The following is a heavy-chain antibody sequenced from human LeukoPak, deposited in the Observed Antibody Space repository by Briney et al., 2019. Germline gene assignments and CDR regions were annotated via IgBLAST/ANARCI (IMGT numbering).Heavy chain of an antibody. Sequence: SETLSLTCTVSGGSISGYYWSWIRLPPGKGLEWIAYIHYSGTTNYNPSLRSRVTISVDTSKNQFSLRVNSVTATDTAVYFCARHDSYALGSHPLDVWGQGTTVIVSS. J-gene: IGHJ6*02. CDR2: IHYSGTT. CDR3: ARHDSYALGSHPLDV. D-gene: IGHD3-10*01. V-gene: IGHV4-59*08. CDR1: GGSISGYY.